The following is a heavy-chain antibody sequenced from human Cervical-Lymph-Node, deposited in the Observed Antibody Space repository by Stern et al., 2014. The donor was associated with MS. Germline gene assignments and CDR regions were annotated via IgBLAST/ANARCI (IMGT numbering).Heavy chain of an antibody. Sequence: VQLEESGPRLVKPSETLSLTCSVSGGSISTYRWNWIRQSPGKGLEWSGYSYYDGSTNYNFSLKSRVIISVDRSGNQYSLKLSSVTAADTAVYYCARSPHTGSGWLYYFDYWGQGALVTVSS. CDR1: GGSISTYR. CDR3: ARSPHTGSGWLYYFDY. J-gene: IGHJ4*02. CDR2: SYYDGST. V-gene: IGHV4-59*01. D-gene: IGHD6-19*01.